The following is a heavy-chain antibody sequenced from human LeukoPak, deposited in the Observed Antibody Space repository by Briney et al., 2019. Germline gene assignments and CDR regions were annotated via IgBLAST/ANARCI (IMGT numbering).Heavy chain of an antibody. Sequence: GGSLRLSCAASGFTFSSYGMHWVRQAPGKGLEWVVVISHDGSNNNYADSVKGRFTISRDNSKNTLYLQMNSLRPEDTAVYYCAKVMVGTAHFDYWGQGTLVTVSS. D-gene: IGHD2-15*01. CDR1: GFTFSSYG. CDR3: AKVMVGTAHFDY. J-gene: IGHJ4*02. V-gene: IGHV3-30*18. CDR2: ISHDGSNN.